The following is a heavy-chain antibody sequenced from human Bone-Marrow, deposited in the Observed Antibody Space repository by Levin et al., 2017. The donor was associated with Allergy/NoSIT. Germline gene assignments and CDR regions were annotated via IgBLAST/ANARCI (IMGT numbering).Heavy chain of an antibody. CDR2: FSYDGSNE. V-gene: IGHV3-30-3*01. CDR1: GFTFTNYA. J-gene: IGHJ4*02. Sequence: LSLTCAASGFTFTNYAMHWVRQAPGKGLEWVAVFSYDGSNEYYADSVKGRFTISRDNSKNTVYLQMNSLRAEDTAVYYCARNYDILTGYHAEGFDYWGQGTLVIVSS. D-gene: IGHD3-9*01. CDR3: ARNYDILTGYHAEGFDY.